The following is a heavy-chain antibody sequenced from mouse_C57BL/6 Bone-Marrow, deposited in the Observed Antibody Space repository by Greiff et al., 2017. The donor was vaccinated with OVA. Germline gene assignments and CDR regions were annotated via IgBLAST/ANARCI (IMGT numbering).Heavy chain of an antibody. Sequence: QVHVKQPGAELVKPGASVKLSCKASGYTFTSYWMQWVKQRPGQGLEWIGEIDPSDSYTNYNQKFKGKATLTVDTSSSTAYMQLSSLTSEDTADYYGARRRGTYGNYLAWFAYWGQGTLVTVSA. CDR1: GYTFTSYW. J-gene: IGHJ3*01. CDR3: ARRRGTYGNYLAWFAY. CDR2: IDPSDSYT. V-gene: IGHV1-50*01. D-gene: IGHD2-1*01.